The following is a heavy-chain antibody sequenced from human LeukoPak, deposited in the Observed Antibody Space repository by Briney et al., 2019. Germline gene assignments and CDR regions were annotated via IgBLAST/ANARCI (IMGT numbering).Heavy chain of an antibody. Sequence: ASVKVSCKVSGYTFTGYYMHWVRQAPGQGLEWVGWISAYNGNTNYAQKLQGRVTMTTDTSTSTAYMELRSLRSDDTAVYYCARSSIAVAGVNVYWGQGTLVTVSS. CDR1: GYTFTGYY. J-gene: IGHJ4*02. CDR3: ARSSIAVAGVNVY. D-gene: IGHD6-19*01. CDR2: ISAYNGNT. V-gene: IGHV1-18*04.